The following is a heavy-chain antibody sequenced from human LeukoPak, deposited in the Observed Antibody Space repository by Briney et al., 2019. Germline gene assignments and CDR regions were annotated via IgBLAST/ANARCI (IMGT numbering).Heavy chain of an antibody. V-gene: IGHV3-48*03. CDR2: ISSSGSTI. Sequence: GGSLRLSCAASGFTFSSYEMNWVRQAPGKGLEWVSYISSSGSTIYYADSVKGRFTISRDNAKNSLYLQMNSLRAEDTAVYYCASGGGVVVPAAIDYWGQGTLVTVSS. CDR3: ASGGGVVVPAAIDY. J-gene: IGHJ4*02. CDR1: GFTFSSYE. D-gene: IGHD2-2*01.